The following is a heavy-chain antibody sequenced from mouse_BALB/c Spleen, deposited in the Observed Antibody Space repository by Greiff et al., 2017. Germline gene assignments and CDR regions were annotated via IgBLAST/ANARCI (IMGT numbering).Heavy chain of an antibody. CDR2: ISSGGSYT. CDR3: AREDKPGGSSYPFAY. J-gene: IGHJ3*01. Sequence: EVQLVESGGDLVKPGGSLKLSCAASGFTFSSYGMSWVRQTPDKRLEWVATISSGGSYTYYPDSVKGRFTISRDNAKNTLYLQMSSLKSEDTAMYYCAREDKPGGSSYPFAYWGQGTLVTVSA. CDR1: GFTFSSYG. D-gene: IGHD1-1*01. V-gene: IGHV5-6*01.